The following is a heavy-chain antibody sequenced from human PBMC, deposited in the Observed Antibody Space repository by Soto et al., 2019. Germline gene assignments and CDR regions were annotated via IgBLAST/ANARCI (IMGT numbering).Heavy chain of an antibody. V-gene: IGHV3-23*01. D-gene: IGHD6-19*01. CDR1: GFTFSNYA. J-gene: IGHJ4*02. CDR3: AKALPRIAVAGFSSYY. Sequence: GGSLRLSCAASGFTFSNYAMRWVRQAPGKGLEWVSTISGNSDTTNYADSVKGRFTISRDNFRNTLYLQMNSLRAEDTAVYYCAKALPRIAVAGFSSYYWGQGALVTVSS. CDR2: ISGNSDTT.